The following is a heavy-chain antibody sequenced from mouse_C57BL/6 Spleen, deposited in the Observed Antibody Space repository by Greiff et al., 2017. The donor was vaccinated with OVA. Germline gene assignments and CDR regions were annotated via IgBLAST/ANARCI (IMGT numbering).Heavy chain of an antibody. D-gene: IGHD1-1*01. CDR3: ARNYGTLYAMDY. Sequence: VKQSHGKSLEWIGDINPNNGGTIYNQKFKGKATLTVDKSSSTAYMELRSLTSEDTAVYYCARNYGTLYAMDYWGQGTSVTVSS. V-gene: IGHV1-18*01. J-gene: IGHJ4*01. CDR2: INPNNGGT.